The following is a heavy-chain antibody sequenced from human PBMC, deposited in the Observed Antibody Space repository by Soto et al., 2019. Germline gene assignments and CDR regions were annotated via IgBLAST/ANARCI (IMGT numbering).Heavy chain of an antibody. V-gene: IGHV1-69*12. CDR3: ASNGGSSPAGRYYYGMDA. Sequence: QVQLGQSGAEVKKPGSSVKVSCKASGGTFSSYAISWVRQAPGQGLEWMGGIIPIFGTADYAQKFQGRVTITADESTRTAYMELSTLRTEDTAVYYCASNGGSSPAGRYYYGMDAWGQGTPVTVSS. CDR2: IIPIFGTA. J-gene: IGHJ6*02. CDR1: GGTFSSYA. D-gene: IGHD1-26*01.